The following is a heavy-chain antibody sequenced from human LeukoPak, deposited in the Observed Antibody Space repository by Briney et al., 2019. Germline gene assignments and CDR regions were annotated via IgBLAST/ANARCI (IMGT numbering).Heavy chain of an antibody. J-gene: IGHJ4*02. CDR1: GYTFTSYG. V-gene: IGHV1-18*01. Sequence: GASVKVSCKASGYTFTSYGISWVRQAPGQGLEWMGWISVYNGNTNYAQKLQGRVTMTTDTSTSTAYMELRSLRSDDTAVYYCARDPRRVAGSHVDYWGQGTLVTVSS. CDR3: ARDPRRVAGSHVDY. CDR2: ISVYNGNT. D-gene: IGHD6-19*01.